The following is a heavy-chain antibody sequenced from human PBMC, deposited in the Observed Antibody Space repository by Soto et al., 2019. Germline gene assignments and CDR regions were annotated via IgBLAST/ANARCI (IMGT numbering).Heavy chain of an antibody. J-gene: IGHJ4*02. D-gene: IGHD6-19*01. CDR3: ARDRQTGSSAWLPPDC. CDR2: IIPIFGST. CDR1: GGTFSSYA. Sequence: QVQLVQSGAEVKKPGSSVKVSCKVSGGTFSSYAISWVRQAPGQGLEWMGGIIPIFGSTNYAQKFQGRVAIVADESTSTAYMELSSLISDDTAVYFCARDRQTGSSAWLPPDCWGQGTLVTVSS. V-gene: IGHV1-69*01.